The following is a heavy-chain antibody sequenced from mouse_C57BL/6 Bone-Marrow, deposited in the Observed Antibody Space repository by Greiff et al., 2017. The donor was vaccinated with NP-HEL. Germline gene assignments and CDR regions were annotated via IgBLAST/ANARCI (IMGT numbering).Heavy chain of an antibody. CDR1: GFNIKDDY. CDR2: IDPENGNT. Sequence: EVQLQQSGAELVRPGASVKLSCTVSGFNIKDDYMHWVKQRPEQGLEWIGWIDPENGNTEYASKFQGKATITADTSSNTAYLQLSSLTSEDTAFYYCTTGGSSPYAMDYGGQGTSVTVSS. D-gene: IGHD1-1*01. V-gene: IGHV14-4*01. J-gene: IGHJ4*01. CDR3: TTGGSSPYAMDY.